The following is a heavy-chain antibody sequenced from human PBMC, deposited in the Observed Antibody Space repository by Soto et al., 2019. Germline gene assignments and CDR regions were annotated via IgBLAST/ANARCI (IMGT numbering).Heavy chain of an antibody. V-gene: IGHV1-18*01. Sequence: QVQLVQSGAEVKKPGASVKVSCKASGYTFTSYGISWVRQAPGQGLEWMGWISAYNGNTNYAQKLQGRGTMTTDTSTSTAYMEVRSLRSDDTAVYYCARDWMVYAARYYYCGMDVWGQGTTVTVSS. CDR2: ISAYNGNT. CDR1: GYTFTSYG. J-gene: IGHJ6*02. D-gene: IGHD2-8*01. CDR3: ARDWMVYAARYYYCGMDV.